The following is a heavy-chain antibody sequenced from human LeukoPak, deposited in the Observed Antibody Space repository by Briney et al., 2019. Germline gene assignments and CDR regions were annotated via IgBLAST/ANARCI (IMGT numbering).Heavy chain of an antibody. CDR2: IYYSGCT. CDR1: GGSISSHY. J-gene: IGHJ4*02. D-gene: IGHD1-14*01. Sequence: SETLSLTCTVSGGSISSHYWSWIRQPPGKGLEWIGYIYYSGCTNYNPSLKSRVTISVDTSKNQFSLKLSSVTAADTAVYYCARGGNPEFDYWGQGTLVTVSS. V-gene: IGHV4-59*11. CDR3: ARGGNPEFDY.